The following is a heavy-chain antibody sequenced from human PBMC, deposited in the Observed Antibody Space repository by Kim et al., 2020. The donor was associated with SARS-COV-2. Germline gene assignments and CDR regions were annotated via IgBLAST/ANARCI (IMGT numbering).Heavy chain of an antibody. Sequence: AQKLQGRVTMTTDTSTSTAYMELRSLRSDDTAVYYCARVIFMTPSKDFDYWGQGTLVTVSS. D-gene: IGHD3-16*01. V-gene: IGHV1-18*01. CDR3: ARVIFMTPSKDFDY. J-gene: IGHJ4*02.